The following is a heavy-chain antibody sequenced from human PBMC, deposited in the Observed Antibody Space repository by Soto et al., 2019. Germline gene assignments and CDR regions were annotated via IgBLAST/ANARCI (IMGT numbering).Heavy chain of an antibody. D-gene: IGHD3-10*01. Sequence: QVQLVESGGGLVKPGGSLRLSCAASGLTFSDCYMNWIRQAPGKGLEWVSYISSSGSSINYAGSVKGRFTIPRDNAKNSPYLQMNSLRAEDTAMYYCARVRFGEWGYAMDVWGQGTTVTVSS. CDR3: ARVRFGEWGYAMDV. CDR2: ISSSGSSI. CDR1: GLTFSDCY. J-gene: IGHJ6*02. V-gene: IGHV3-11*01.